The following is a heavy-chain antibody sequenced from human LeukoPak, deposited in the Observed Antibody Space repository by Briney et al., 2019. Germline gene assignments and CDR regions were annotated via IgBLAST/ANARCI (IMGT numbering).Heavy chain of an antibody. D-gene: IGHD3-10*01. J-gene: IGHJ4*02. CDR3: ARDTNIGELSNY. CDR2: IKQDGNEQ. Sequence: HPGGSLRLSCAASGFTFSSYWMSWVRQAPGKGLEWVANIKQDGNEQYYVDSVKGRFTISRDNAKNSLYLQMNSLRAEDTAVYYCARDTNIGELSNYWGQGTLVTVSS. CDR1: GFTFSSYW. V-gene: IGHV3-7*01.